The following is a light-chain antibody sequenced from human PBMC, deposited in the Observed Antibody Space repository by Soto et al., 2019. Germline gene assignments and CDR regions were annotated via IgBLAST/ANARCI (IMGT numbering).Light chain of an antibody. CDR3: HQYYSSPFT. J-gene: IGKJ3*01. Sequence: DIVMTQSPDSLAVSLGERATINCRSSQSVLYSSDNKNYLAWYQQKPGQPPKLLIYWASTRESGVPDRFSGSGSGTDFTLTISSLQAEDVAVYYCHQYYSSPFTSGPGTKVDIK. CDR1: QSVLYSSDNKNY. V-gene: IGKV4-1*01. CDR2: WAS.